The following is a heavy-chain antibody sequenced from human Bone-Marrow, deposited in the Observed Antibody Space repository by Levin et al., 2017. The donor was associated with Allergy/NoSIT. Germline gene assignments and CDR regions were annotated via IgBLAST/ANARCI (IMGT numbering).Heavy chain of an antibody. V-gene: IGHV3-53*01. CDR1: GFKVTSNW. Sequence: QPGGSLRLSCAASGFKVTSNWMTWVRQAPGEGLEWVSVIYTAGSTYYADSVKGRFTISRDSSTNTLFLQMNSLRVEDTAVYYCGTRRWSGDYWGQGTLVTVSS. CDR2: IYTAGST. J-gene: IGHJ4*02. CDR3: GTRRWSGDY. D-gene: IGHD4-23*01.